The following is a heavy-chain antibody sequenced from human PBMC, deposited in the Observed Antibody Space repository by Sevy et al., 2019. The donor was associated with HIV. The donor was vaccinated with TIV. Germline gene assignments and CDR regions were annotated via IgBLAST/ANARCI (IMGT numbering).Heavy chain of an antibody. Sequence: GESLKISCQASGYTFTRYWIGWVRQLPGKGLEWMGIIYPGDSHTLYSPSFQGQVPISADKSITTAYLKWNSLTASDTAMFYCATLAGNCNTTHCSSHGYFDNWGQGTLVTVSS. CDR1: GYTFTRYW. D-gene: IGHD2-15*01. CDR3: ATLAGNCNTTHCSSHGYFDN. V-gene: IGHV5-51*01. J-gene: IGHJ4*02. CDR2: IYPGDSHT.